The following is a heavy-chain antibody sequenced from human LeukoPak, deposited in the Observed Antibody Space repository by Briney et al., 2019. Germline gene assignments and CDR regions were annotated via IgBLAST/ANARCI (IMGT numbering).Heavy chain of an antibody. D-gene: IGHD3-9*01. CDR2: IYYSGST. CDR3: ARSYYDILTGYRNFDY. CDR1: GGSISSGDYY. Sequence: PSETLSLTCTVSGGSISSGDYYWSWIRQPPGKGLEWIGYIYYSGSTYHNPSLKSRVTISVDTSKNQFSLKLSSVTAADTAVYYCARSYYDILTGYRNFDYWGQGTLVTVST. V-gene: IGHV4-30-4*08. J-gene: IGHJ4*02.